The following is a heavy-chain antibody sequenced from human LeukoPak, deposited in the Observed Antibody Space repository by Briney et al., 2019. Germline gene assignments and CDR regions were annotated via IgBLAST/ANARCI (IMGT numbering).Heavy chain of an antibody. CDR2: ISYDETTK. Sequence: GGSLRLSCAASGLIFSRYPIHWVRQAPGKGLEWLSLISYDETTKFYADSVKGRFTISRDNSKNTLYLQLNSLRPDDTAVYYCARGPKDTSGWTCYYYGLDVWGKGTTVTVSS. CDR1: GLIFSRYP. CDR3: ARGPKDTSGWTCYYYGLDV. J-gene: IGHJ6*04. V-gene: IGHV3-30*04. D-gene: IGHD6-19*01.